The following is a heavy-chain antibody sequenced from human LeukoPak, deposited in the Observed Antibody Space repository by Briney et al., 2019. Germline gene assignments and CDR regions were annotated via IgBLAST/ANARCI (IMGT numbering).Heavy chain of an antibody. Sequence: ASVKVSCKASGYTFTSYGIIWVRQAPGQGLEWMGWISAYNGNTNYAQKLQGRVTMTTDTSTSTVHMELRSLRSDDTAVYYCARDLSWFDPWGQGTLVTVSS. CDR1: GYTFTSYG. CDR2: ISAYNGNT. J-gene: IGHJ5*02. CDR3: ARDLSWFDP. V-gene: IGHV1-18*01.